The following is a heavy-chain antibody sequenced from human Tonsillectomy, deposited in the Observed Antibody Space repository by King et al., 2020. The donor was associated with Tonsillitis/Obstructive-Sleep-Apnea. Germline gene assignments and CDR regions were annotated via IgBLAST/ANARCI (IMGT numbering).Heavy chain of an antibody. Sequence: LVQSGGGVVQPGRSLRLSCAASGFTFSSYAMHWVRQAPGKGLEWVAVISYDGSNKYYADSVKGRFTISRDNSKNTLYLQMNSLRAEDTAVYYCARENTIFGVVIPFDYWGQGTLVTVSS. CDR3: ARENTIFGVVIPFDY. V-gene: IGHV3-30*01. D-gene: IGHD3-3*01. CDR2: ISYDGSNK. CDR1: GFTFSSYA. J-gene: IGHJ4*02.